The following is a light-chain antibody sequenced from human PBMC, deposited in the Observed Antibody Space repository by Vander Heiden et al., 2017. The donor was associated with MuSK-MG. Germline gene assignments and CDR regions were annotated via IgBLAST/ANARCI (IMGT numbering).Light chain of an antibody. CDR3: QQSYSTPET. CDR2: AAS. V-gene: IGKV1-39*01. Sequence: DIQMHQSPSPLSASVGDRVTITCRASQSISSYLNWYQQKPGKAPKLLIYAASSLQSGVPSRFSGSGSGTDFTLTISSLQPEDFATYYCQQSYSTPETFGQGTKVEIK. J-gene: IGKJ1*01. CDR1: QSISSY.